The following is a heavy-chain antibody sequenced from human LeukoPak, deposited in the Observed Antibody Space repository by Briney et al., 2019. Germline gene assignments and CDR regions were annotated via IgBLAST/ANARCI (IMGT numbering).Heavy chain of an antibody. CDR2: IHYTGST. CDR3: AREDYYDSSGYWALAFDI. J-gene: IGHJ3*02. CDR1: GGSISSYY. V-gene: IGHV4-59*01. Sequence: SETLSLTCTVSGGSISSYYWSWIRQSPGKGLECIGYIHYTGSTNYNPSLKSRVTMSVDTSNNQFSLKLSSVTAADTAVYYCAREDYYDSSGYWALAFDIWGQGTMVTVSS. D-gene: IGHD3-22*01.